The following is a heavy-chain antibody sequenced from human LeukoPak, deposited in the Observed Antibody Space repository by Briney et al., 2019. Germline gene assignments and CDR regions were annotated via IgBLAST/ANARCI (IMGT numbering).Heavy chain of an antibody. V-gene: IGHV3-48*03. D-gene: IGHD1-26*01. Sequence: HPGGSLRLSCAASGFTFSSYEMNWVRQAPGKGREWVSYISSSGSTIYYADSVKGRFAISRDNAKNSLYLHMNSLRAEDTAVYYCATLVGATTYLDYWGQGTLVTVSS. CDR3: ATLVGATTYLDY. CDR2: ISSSGSTI. J-gene: IGHJ4*02. CDR1: GFTFSSYE.